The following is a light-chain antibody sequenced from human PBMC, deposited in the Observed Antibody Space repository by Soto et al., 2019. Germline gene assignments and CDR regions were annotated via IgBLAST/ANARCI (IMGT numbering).Light chain of an antibody. CDR1: GSGIGAYNY. V-gene: IGLV2-14*01. J-gene: IGLJ1*01. CDR2: GVT. CDR3: SSFTTSYFYV. Sequence: QSALPQPASVSGSPGQSITISCTGTGSGIGAYNYVSWYQRHPGKAPKLIIYGVTHRPSGVSTRFSASKSAYTASLTISGLQSEDEADYYCSSFTTSYFYVFGPGTKLTVL.